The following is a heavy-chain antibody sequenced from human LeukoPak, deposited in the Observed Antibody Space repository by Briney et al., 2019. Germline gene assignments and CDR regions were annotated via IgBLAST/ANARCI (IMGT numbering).Heavy chain of an antibody. J-gene: IGHJ5*02. D-gene: IGHD1-20*01. V-gene: IGHV3-66*02. CDR1: GFSVSSNY. CDR2: IYSGGTT. Sequence: GGPLRLSCAASGFSVSSNYMSWVRQAPGKGLEWVSVIYSGGTTYYADSVKGRFTISRDNSKNTLYLQMNSLRAEDTALYYCASGITGTNNWFDPWGQGTLVTVSS. CDR3: ASGITGTNNWFDP.